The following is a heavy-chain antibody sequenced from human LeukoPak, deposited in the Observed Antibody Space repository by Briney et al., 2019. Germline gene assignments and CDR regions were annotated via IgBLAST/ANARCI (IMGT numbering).Heavy chain of an antibody. Sequence: GGSLRLSCEASGFTFTTYWMGWVRQAPGKGLEWVANIKQDGSEKYYVDSVKGRFTISRDNAKNSLSLQMNSLRAEDTAVYYCARPLMYYYGSETYFWFDPWGQGTLVTVSS. CDR3: ARPLMYYYGSETYFWFDP. CDR1: GFTFTTYW. CDR2: IKQDGSEK. V-gene: IGHV3-7*01. D-gene: IGHD3-10*01. J-gene: IGHJ5*02.